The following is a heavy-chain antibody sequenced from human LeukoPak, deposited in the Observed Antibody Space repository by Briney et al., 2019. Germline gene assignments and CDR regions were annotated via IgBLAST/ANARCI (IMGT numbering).Heavy chain of an antibody. D-gene: IGHD3-22*01. CDR2: IRSKAYGGTT. CDR1: GFTFGDYA. J-gene: IGHJ6*03. V-gene: IGHV3-49*04. CDR3: TRDMGWDYYDSSGYMDV. Sequence: GGSLRLSCTASGFTFGDYAMSWVRQAPGKGLEWVGFIRSKAYGGTTEYAASVKGRFTISRDDSKSIAYLQMNSLKTEDTAVYYCTRDMGWDYYDSSGYMDVWGKGTTVTISS.